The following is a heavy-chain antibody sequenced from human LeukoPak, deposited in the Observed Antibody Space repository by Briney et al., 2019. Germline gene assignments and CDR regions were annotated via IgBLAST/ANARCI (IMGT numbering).Heavy chain of an antibody. V-gene: IGHV3-20*04. Sequence: RPGGSLRLSCAASGFTFDDYGMSWVRQAPGKGLEWVSGINWNGGSTGYADSVKGRFTISRDNAKNSLYLQMNSLRAEDTALYYCARSNSSSFKYYFDYWGQGTLVTVSS. CDR1: GFTFDDYG. J-gene: IGHJ4*02. CDR3: ARSNSSSFKYYFDY. D-gene: IGHD6-6*01. CDR2: INWNGGST.